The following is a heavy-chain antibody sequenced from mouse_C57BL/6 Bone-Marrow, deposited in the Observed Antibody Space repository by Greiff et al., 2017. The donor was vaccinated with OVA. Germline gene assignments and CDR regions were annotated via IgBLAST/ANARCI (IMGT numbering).Heavy chain of an antibody. D-gene: IGHD2-1*01. CDR1: GFTFSSYG. V-gene: IGHV5-6*01. CDR2: ISSGGSYT. J-gene: IGHJ1*03. CDR3: ESHMVSSYWYVDV. Sequence: EVKLVESGGDLVKPGGSLKLSCAASGFTFSSYGMSWVRQTPDKRLEWVATISSGGSYTYYPDNVKGRFTISRDNAKNTLYLQMSILKSEDTAMYYCESHMVSSYWYVDVWGKGTTVTVSA.